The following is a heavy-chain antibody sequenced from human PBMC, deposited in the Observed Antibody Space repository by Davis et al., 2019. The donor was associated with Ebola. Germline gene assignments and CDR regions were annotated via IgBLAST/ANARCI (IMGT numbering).Heavy chain of an antibody. V-gene: IGHV1-18*01. CDR1: GYTFTSYG. CDR2: ISAYNGNT. D-gene: IGHD2-15*01. CDR3: ASSRPGDYSVGAFDI. Sequence: ASVKVSCKASGYTFTSYGISWVRQAPGQGLEWMGWISAYNGNTNYAQKLQGRVTMTTDTSTSTAYMELRSLRSDDAAVYYCASSRPGDYSVGAFDIWGQGTMVTVSS. J-gene: IGHJ3*02.